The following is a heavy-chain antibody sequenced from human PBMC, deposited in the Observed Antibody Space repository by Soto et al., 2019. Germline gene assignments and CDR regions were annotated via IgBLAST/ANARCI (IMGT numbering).Heavy chain of an antibody. J-gene: IGHJ4*02. D-gene: IGHD3-22*01. CDR3: ARAYYYDSSGYFYTLDY. V-gene: IGHV3-21*01. CDR1: GFTFSSYS. Sequence: EVQLVESGGGLVKPGGSLRLSCAASGFTFSSYSMNWVRQAPGKGLEWVSSISSSSSYIYYADSVKGRFTISRDNARNSLYLQMNSLRAEDTAVYYCARAYYYDSSGYFYTLDYWGQGSLVTVSS. CDR2: ISSSSSYI.